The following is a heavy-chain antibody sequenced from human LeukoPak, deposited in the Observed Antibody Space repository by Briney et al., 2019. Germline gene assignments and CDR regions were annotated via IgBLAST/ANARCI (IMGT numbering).Heavy chain of an antibody. Sequence: PSETLSLTCTVSGGSISSGGNYWSWLRQLPGKGLEWIGYIYYVGNTNYNPSLKSRLSMSVDTSNDQFSLRLTSVTAADTAVYYCARVEVIGSTRYFDYWGQGAMVSVSS. J-gene: IGHJ4*02. D-gene: IGHD3-16*02. CDR1: GGSISSGGNY. V-gene: IGHV4-31*03. CDR2: IYYVGNT. CDR3: ARVEVIGSTRYFDY.